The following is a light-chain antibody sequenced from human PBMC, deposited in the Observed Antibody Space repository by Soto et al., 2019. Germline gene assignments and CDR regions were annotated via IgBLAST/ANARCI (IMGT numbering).Light chain of an antibody. Sequence: IVLTQSTGTLSLSPGERATLACRASQSVGRDYLAWYQQKPGQAPRLLLYRTSTRDTGIPDRFSGSGSGTDFSLTISRLEHEDFSVYYCQQYGSSSYTFGQGNKLEL. J-gene: IGKJ2*01. CDR3: QQYGSSSYT. CDR2: RTS. CDR1: QSVGRDY. V-gene: IGKV3-20*01.